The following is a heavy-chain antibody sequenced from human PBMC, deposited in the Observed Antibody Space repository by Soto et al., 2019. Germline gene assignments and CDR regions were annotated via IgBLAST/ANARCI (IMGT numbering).Heavy chain of an antibody. CDR3: ARNGDLRAYYYYYMDV. CDR2: INHSGST. Sequence: QVQLQQWGAGLLKPSETLSLTCAVYGGSFSGYYWSWIRQPPGKGLEWIGEINHSGSTNYNPSLKGRVTRSVDTSKNQFSLKLSSVTAADTAVYYCARNGDLRAYYYYYMDVWGKGTTVTVSS. D-gene: IGHD4-17*01. CDR1: GGSFSGYY. V-gene: IGHV4-34*01. J-gene: IGHJ6*03.